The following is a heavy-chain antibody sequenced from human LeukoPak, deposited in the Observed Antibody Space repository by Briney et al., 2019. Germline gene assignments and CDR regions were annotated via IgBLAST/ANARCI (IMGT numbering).Heavy chain of an antibody. V-gene: IGHV1-8*01. J-gene: IGHJ5*01. CDR2: MNPNSDDT. D-gene: IGHD3-3*01. CDR3: ARLCSTNPISGKINLSPDS. Sequence: ASVKVSCKASGYSFTSFDVHWVRQAFGQGLEWMGWMNPNSDDTGSAQKFQGRLSLTSDTSKNTAYMGVVSLMHEDTAVNECARLCSTNPISGKINLSPDSSGHGTLVTASS. CDR1: GYSFTSFD.